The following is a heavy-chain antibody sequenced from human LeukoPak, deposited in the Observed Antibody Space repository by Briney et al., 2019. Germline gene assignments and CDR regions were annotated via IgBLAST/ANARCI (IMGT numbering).Heavy chain of an antibody. J-gene: IGHJ4*02. Sequence: TGGSLRLSCAASGFTFSSYAMCWVRQAPGKGLEWVSAMSGSGGGTYYADSVKGGFTISRDNSKNTLYLQMNSLRAEDTAVYYCAKLATLVVPLDYWGQGTLVTASS. CDR2: MSGSGGGT. CDR3: AKLATLVVPLDY. V-gene: IGHV3-23*01. CDR1: GFTFSSYA. D-gene: IGHD2-8*02.